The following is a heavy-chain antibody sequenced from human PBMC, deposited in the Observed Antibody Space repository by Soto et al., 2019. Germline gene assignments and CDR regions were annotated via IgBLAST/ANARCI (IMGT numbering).Heavy chain of an antibody. V-gene: IGHV3-74*01. Sequence: GGSLRLSCAASGFTFSSYWMHWVRQAPGKGLVWVSRSDGSSTSYADSVKGRFTISRDNAKNTLYLQMNSLRAEDTAVYYCARDGERGDAFDIWGQGTMGTGSS. J-gene: IGHJ3*02. CDR3: ARDGERGDAFDI. CDR2: SDGSST. D-gene: IGHD1-1*01. CDR1: GFTFSSYW.